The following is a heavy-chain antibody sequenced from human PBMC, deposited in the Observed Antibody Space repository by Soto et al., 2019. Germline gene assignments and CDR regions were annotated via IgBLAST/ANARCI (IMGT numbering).Heavy chain of an antibody. CDR2: ISTTGGLK. CDR3: AKATHSNGYGSYFDY. V-gene: IGHV3-30*18. D-gene: IGHD3-22*01. CDR1: GFTFSSFG. J-gene: IGHJ4*02. Sequence: QVQLVESGGGVVQPGRSLRLSCAASGFTFSSFGMHWVRQAPGKGLEWVAVISTTGGLKYAADSVKGRFTISRDNSKNTLYLQMNSLRAEDTAIYYCAKATHSNGYGSYFDYWGQGVLVTVSS.